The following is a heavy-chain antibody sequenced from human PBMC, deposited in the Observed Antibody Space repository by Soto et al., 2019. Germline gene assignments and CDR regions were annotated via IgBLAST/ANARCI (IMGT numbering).Heavy chain of an antibody. CDR1: GYTFSTSG. D-gene: IGHD1-1*01. V-gene: IGHV1-3*01. CDR3: ARAPRLTQLSA. J-gene: IGHJ5*02. Sequence: QVQLVQSGAEVKKAGASLRISCKASGYTFSTSGMHWVRQAPGQGLEWVGWINGVSGNTKYSQKFQDRVSITRDSSASTAYMELSGLTSEDTGVFYCARAPRLTQLSAWGQGTLVIVSS. CDR2: INGVSGNT.